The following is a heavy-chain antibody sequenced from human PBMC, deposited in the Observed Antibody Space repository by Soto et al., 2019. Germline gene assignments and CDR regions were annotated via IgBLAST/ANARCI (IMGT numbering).Heavy chain of an antibody. Sequence: QVQLQESGPGLVKPSETLSLASTVSGASISNFYWSWIRQPPGKGLAWLGYIDHSGTTTSNPSPKRRVTISIGRSKTQFSSELTSLTAADTAVYFCAASYYAILPGHFAFDIWAHGTMVTVSS. D-gene: IGHD3-9*01. J-gene: IGHJ3*02. CDR2: IDHSGTT. V-gene: IGHV4-59*01. CDR1: GASISNFY. CDR3: AASYYAILPGHFAFDI.